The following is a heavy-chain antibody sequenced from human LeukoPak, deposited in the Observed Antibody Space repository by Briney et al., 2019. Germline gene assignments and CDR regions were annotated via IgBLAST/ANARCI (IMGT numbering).Heavy chain of an antibody. D-gene: IGHD2-2*03. CDR3: ARAGYCSSTSCYFDY. V-gene: IGHV1-2*02. J-gene: IGHJ4*02. CDR2: INPNSGGT. Sequence: ASVKVSCKASGYTFTCYYMHWVRQAPGQGLEWMGWINPNSGGTNYAQKFQGRVTMTRDTSISTAYMELSRLRSDDTAVYYCARAGYCSSTSCYFDYWGQGTLVTVSS. CDR1: GYTFTCYY.